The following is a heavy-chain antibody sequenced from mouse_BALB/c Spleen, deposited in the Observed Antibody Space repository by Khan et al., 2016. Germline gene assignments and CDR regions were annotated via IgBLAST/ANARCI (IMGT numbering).Heavy chain of an antibody. Sequence: EVQLQESGPDLVKPSQSLSLTCTVTGYSITSGYSWHWIRQFPGNKLEWMAYIHYSGSTYYNPSLTSRISLTRDTSKHQFILMLNSVTTEDTATYYCAGVTTGDYFDYWGQGTTLTVSS. CDR1: GYSITSGYS. CDR2: IHYSGST. D-gene: IGHD2-2*01. CDR3: AGVTTGDYFDY. J-gene: IGHJ2*01. V-gene: IGHV3-1*02.